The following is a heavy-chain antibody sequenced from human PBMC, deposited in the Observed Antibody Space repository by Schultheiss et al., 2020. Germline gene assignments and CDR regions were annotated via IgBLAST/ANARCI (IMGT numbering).Heavy chain of an antibody. CDR1: GGSISSGYY. V-gene: IGHV4-38-2*02. Sequence: SETLSLTCTVSGGSISSGYYWGWIRQPPGKGLEWIGSIYHSGSTNYNPSLKSRVTISVDTSKNQFSLKLSSVTAADTAVYYCARGTIVVVPAASRNWFDPWGQGTLVTVSA. CDR3: ARGTIVVVPAASRNWFDP. J-gene: IGHJ5*02. D-gene: IGHD2-2*01. CDR2: IYHSGST.